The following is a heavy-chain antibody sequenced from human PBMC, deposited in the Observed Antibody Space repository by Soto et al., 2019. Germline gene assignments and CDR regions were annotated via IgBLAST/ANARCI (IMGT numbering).Heavy chain of an antibody. J-gene: IGHJ5*02. CDR2: INHSGST. V-gene: IGHV4-34*01. CDR1: GGSFSGYY. Sequence: SETLSLTCAVYGGSFSGYYWSWIRQPPGKGLEWIGEINHSGSTNYNPSLKSRVTISVDTSKNQFSLKLSSVTAADTAVYYCARRQREAPQRSWFDPWGQGTLVTVSS. CDR3: ARRQREAPQRSWFDP. D-gene: IGHD6-25*01.